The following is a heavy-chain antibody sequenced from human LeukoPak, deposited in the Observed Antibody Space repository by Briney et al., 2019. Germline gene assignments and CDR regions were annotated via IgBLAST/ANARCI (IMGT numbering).Heavy chain of an antibody. D-gene: IGHD2-21*01. V-gene: IGHV3-30*04. J-gene: IGHJ5*02. CDR3: ARDLGADPTLLCGGWFDP. CDR2: ISYDGSNK. Sequence: GGSLRLSCAASGFTFSSYAMHWVRQAPGKGLEWVAVISYDGSNKYYADSVKGRFTISRDNSKNTLYLQMNSLRAEDTAVYYCARDLGADPTLLCGGWFDPWGQGTLVTVSS. CDR1: GFTFSSYA.